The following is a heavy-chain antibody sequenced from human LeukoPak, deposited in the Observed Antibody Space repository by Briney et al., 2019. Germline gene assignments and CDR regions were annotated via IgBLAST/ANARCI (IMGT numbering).Heavy chain of an antibody. CDR2: INSDGSST. CDR1: GFTFSSYW. Sequence: GGSLRLSCAASGFTFSSYWMHWVRQAPGKGLVWVSRINSDGSSTSYADSVKGRFTISRDNAKNTLYLQMNSLRAEDTAVYYCARARLLWFGDSAFDIWGQGTMVTVSS. J-gene: IGHJ3*02. V-gene: IGHV3-74*01. D-gene: IGHD3-10*01. CDR3: ARARLLWFGDSAFDI.